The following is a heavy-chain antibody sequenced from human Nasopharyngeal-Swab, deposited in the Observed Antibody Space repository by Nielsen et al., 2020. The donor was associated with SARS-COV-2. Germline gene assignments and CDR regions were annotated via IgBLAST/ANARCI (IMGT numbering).Heavy chain of an antibody. CDR3: AREDSSGWYIFDY. V-gene: IGHV3-33*01. J-gene: IGHJ4*02. D-gene: IGHD6-19*01. CDR1: GFTFSSYG. CDR2: IWYDGSNK. Sequence: GESLKISCAASGFTFSSYGMHWVRQAPGKGLEWVAVIWYDGSNKYYADSVKGRFTISRDNSKNTLYLQMNSLRAEDTAVYYCAREDSSGWYIFDYWGQGTLVTVSS.